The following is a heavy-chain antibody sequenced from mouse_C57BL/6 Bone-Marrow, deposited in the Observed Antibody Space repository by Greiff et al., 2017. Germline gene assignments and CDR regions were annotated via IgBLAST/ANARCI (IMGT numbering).Heavy chain of an antibody. D-gene: IGHD1-1*01. CDR3: ARHNYYGSSWYFDV. CDR1: GFTFSDYG. CDR2: ISNLAYSI. V-gene: IGHV5-15*04. Sequence: EVKLEESGGGLVQPGGSLKLSCAASGFTFSDYGMAWVRQAPRKGPEWVAFISNLAYSIYYADTVTGRFTISRENAKNTLYLEMSSLRSEDTAMYYCARHNYYGSSWYFDVWGTGTTVTVSS. J-gene: IGHJ1*03.